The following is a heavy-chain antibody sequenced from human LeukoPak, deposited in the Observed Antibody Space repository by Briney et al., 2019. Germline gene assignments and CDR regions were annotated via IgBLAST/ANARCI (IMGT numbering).Heavy chain of an antibody. CDR2: ISGSGGST. CDR1: GFTFSSYA. V-gene: IGHV3-23*01. Sequence: PGGSLRLSCAASGFTFSSYAMSWVRQAPGKGLEWVSAISGSGGSTYYADSVKGRFTISRDNSKNTLYLQMNSLRAEDTAVYYCARDTYYDFWSGYYHPYYYGMDVWGQGTTVTVSS. CDR3: ARDTYYDFWSGYYHPYYYGMDV. J-gene: IGHJ6*02. D-gene: IGHD3-3*01.